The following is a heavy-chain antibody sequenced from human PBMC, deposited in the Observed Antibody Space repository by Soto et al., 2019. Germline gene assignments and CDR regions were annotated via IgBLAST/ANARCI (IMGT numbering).Heavy chain of an antibody. J-gene: IGHJ4*02. CDR2: INAGNGNT. V-gene: IGHV1-3*01. CDR3: ARGPGGPDGPGDY. CDR1: GYTFTSYA. D-gene: IGHD2-15*01. Sequence: QVQLVQSGAEVKKPGASVKVSCKASGYTFTSYAMHWVRQAPGQRLEWMGWINAGNGNTKYSQKFQGRVTITRDTAASTAYLELSSLRSEDTAVYYCARGPGGPDGPGDYWGQGTLVTVSA.